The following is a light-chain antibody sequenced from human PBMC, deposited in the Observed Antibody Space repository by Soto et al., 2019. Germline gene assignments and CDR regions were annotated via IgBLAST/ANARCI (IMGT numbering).Light chain of an antibody. V-gene: IGLV2-23*01. CDR3: CSYAGSSTSWV. CDR1: SSDAGNYNF. J-gene: IGLJ3*02. Sequence: QSVLTQPASVSGSPGQSITISCTGTSSDAGNYNFFSWYQQHPGKAPKVIIYEDSTRPSGVSNRISGSKSGNTASLTISGLQAEDEADYYCCSYAGSSTSWVFGGGTTVTVL. CDR2: EDS.